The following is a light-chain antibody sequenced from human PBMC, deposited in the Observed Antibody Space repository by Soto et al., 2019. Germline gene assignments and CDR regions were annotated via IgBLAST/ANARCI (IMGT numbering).Light chain of an antibody. CDR1: TSNIGSNY. J-gene: IGLJ1*01. V-gene: IGLV1-47*01. Sequence: QSVLTQPPSASGTPWQGVTISCSVITSNIGSNYVYWYQQLPGTAPKLLIYRNNQRPSGVPDRFSGSKSGTSASLAISGLRSDDEADYFCATWDESLNGFYVFGTGTKVTVL. CDR3: ATWDESLNGFYV. CDR2: RNN.